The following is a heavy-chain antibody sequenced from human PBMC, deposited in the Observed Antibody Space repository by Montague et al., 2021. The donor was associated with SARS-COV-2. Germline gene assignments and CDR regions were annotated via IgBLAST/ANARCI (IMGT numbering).Heavy chain of an antibody. CDR1: GGSISSDY. J-gene: IGHJ6*02. V-gene: IGHV4-59*01. Sequence: SETLSLTCTVSGGSISSDYWSWIRQPPGKGLEWIGYINYSGITTYNPSLQSRVTILVDTSKNQFSLKLSSVSAADTAVYYCAVNSNYYYYYGMDVWGQGTTVTVSS. CDR2: INYSGIT. CDR3: AVNSNYYYYYGMDV. D-gene: IGHD4-11*01.